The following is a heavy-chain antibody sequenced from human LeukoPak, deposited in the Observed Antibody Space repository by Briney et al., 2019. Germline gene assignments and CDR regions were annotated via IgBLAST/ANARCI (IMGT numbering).Heavy chain of an antibody. Sequence: ASVKVSCKASGYTFTGYYMHWVRQAPGQGLEWMGWINPNSGGTNYAQKFQGRVTMTRDTSISTAYMELSRLRSDDTAVYCCARDHSSSSQLFDYWGQGTLVTVSS. CDR1: GYTFTGYY. V-gene: IGHV1-2*02. J-gene: IGHJ4*02. D-gene: IGHD6-13*01. CDR3: ARDHSSSSQLFDY. CDR2: INPNSGGT.